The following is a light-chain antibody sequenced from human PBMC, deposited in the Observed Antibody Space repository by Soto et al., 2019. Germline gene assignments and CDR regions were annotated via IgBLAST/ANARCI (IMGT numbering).Light chain of an antibody. CDR3: TSYAGDNNYL. V-gene: IGLV1-44*01. CDR2: TNN. Sequence: QSVLTQPPSASGTPGQRITISCSGSSSNIESHTVNWYQQVPEAAPKLLINTNNQRPSGVPDRFSGSKSGASASLTVSGLQADDEADYYCTSYAGDNNYLFGTGTKVTVL. CDR1: SSNIESHT. J-gene: IGLJ1*01.